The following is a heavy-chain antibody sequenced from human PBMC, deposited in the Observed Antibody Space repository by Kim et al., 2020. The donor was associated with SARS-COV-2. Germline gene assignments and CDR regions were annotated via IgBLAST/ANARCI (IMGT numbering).Heavy chain of an antibody. CDR1: GGSISSGSYY. CDR3: ARDVGGGGYYWDYNWFDP. CDR2: IYTSGST. Sequence: SETLSLTCTVSGGSISSGSYYWSWIRQPAGKGLEWIGRIYTSGSTNYNPSLKSRVTISVDTSKNQFSLKLSSVTAADTAVYYCARDVGGGGYYWDYNWFDPWGQGTLVTVSS. V-gene: IGHV4-61*02. D-gene: IGHD3-22*01. J-gene: IGHJ5*02.